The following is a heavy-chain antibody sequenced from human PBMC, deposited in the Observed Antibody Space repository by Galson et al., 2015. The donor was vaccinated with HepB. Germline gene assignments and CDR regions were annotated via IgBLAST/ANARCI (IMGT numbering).Heavy chain of an antibody. CDR2: IIPILGIA. V-gene: IGHV1-69*04. D-gene: IGHD6-13*01. J-gene: IGHJ4*02. CDR3: ARTFRGQTLFAAYYSSNSSSWYGGFDY. CDR1: GGTFSSYA. Sequence: SVKVSCKASGGTFSSYAISWVRQAPGQGLEWMGRIIPILGIANYAQKFQGRVTITADKSTSTAYMELSSLRPEDTAVYYCARTFRGQTLFAAYYSSNSSSWYGGFDYWGQGTLVTVSS.